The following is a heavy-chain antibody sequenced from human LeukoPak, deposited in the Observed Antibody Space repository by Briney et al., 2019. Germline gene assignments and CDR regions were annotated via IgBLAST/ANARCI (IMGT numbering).Heavy chain of an antibody. CDR3: ARELYGNLFDP. Sequence: GASVKVSCKASGYTFTSFGLTWVRQAPGQGLEWMGWINLYNGDTNYAQKLQGRVTMTTDTSTSTVYMELRSLRSDDTAIYYCARELYGNLFDPWGQGTLVTVSS. J-gene: IGHJ5*02. CDR1: GYTFTSFG. V-gene: IGHV1-18*01. D-gene: IGHD4-17*01. CDR2: INLYNGDT.